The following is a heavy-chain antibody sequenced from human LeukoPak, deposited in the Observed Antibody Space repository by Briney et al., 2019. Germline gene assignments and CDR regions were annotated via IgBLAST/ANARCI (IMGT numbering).Heavy chain of an antibody. CDR2: ISSSSVYI. J-gene: IGHJ4*02. Sequence: GGSLRLSCAASGFTFSTYSMTWVRQSPGRGLEWVSSISSSSVYIYYADSVKGRFIISRDNAKTTLYLQMTSLRAEDTAVYYCATSYRILPAASLDYWGQGALVTVSS. V-gene: IGHV3-21*01. CDR3: ATSYRILPAASLDY. D-gene: IGHD2-2*01. CDR1: GFTFSTYS.